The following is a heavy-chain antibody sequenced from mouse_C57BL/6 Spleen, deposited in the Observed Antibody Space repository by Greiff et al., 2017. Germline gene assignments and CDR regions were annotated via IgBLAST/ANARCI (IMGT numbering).Heavy chain of an antibody. CDR2: ISYDGSN. D-gene: IGHD2-2*01. V-gene: IGHV3-6*01. Sequence: VQLKESGPGLVKPSQSLSLTCSVTGYSITSGYYWNWIRQFPGNKLEWMGYISYDGSNNYNPSLKNRISITRDTSKNQFFLKLNSVTTEDTATYYCAREDGYEPRYAMDYWGQGTSVTVSS. CDR3: AREDGYEPRYAMDY. CDR1: GYSITSGYY. J-gene: IGHJ4*01.